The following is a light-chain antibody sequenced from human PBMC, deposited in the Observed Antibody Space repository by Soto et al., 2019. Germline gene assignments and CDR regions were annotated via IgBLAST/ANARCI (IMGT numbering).Light chain of an antibody. CDR2: DAS. CDR3: QQYNSYLLT. CDR1: QSISSW. J-gene: IGKJ1*01. Sequence: IHITQSPSTLSASLVDGVTITCRASQSISSWLAWYQQKPGKAPKLLIYDASSLESGIPSRFSGSGSGTEFTLTISSLQPDDFATYYCQQYNSYLLTFGQGTKVDIK. V-gene: IGKV1-5*01.